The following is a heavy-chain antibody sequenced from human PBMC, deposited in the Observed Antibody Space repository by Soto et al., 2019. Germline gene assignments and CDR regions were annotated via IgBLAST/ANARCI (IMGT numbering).Heavy chain of an antibody. CDR3: ARDRWEFQLFYYGLDV. D-gene: IGHD1-26*01. CDR1: GFTFSNYG. Sequence: GGSLRLSCAASGFTFSNYGMHWVRQAPGKGLEWVAIIWYDGSNDYYVDSVKGPFTISRDNSKNTLSLQMNSLRAEDTAVYYCARDRWEFQLFYYGLDVWGQGTTVTVSS. CDR2: IWYDGSND. J-gene: IGHJ6*02. V-gene: IGHV3-33*01.